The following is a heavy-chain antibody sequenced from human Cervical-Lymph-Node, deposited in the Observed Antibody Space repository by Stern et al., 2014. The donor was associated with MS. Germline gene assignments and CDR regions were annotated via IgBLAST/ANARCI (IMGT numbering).Heavy chain of an antibody. CDR1: GFSLSTSGVG. Sequence: QVTLRESGPTLVKPTQTLTLTCTFSGFSLSTSGVGVGWIRQPPGKALEWLALIYWDDDKRYCPSLKSRLTITKDTSKNQVVLTMTNMDPVDTATYYCAHEDTAMVMGYWGQETLVTVSS. V-gene: IGHV2-5*09. CDR3: AHEDTAMVMGY. CDR2: IYWDDDK. D-gene: IGHD5-18*01. J-gene: IGHJ4*02.